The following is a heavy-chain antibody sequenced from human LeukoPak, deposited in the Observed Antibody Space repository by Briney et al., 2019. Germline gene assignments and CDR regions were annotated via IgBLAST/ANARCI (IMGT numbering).Heavy chain of an antibody. Sequence: GGSLRLSCAASGFTFSSYEMNWVRQAPGKGLEWVSYISSSGSTIYYADSVKGRFTISRDNAKNSLYLQMSSLRAEDTAVYYCARGPYYFDYWGQGTLVTVSS. CDR3: ARGPYYFDY. CDR1: GFTFSSYE. J-gene: IGHJ4*02. CDR2: ISSSGSTI. V-gene: IGHV3-48*03.